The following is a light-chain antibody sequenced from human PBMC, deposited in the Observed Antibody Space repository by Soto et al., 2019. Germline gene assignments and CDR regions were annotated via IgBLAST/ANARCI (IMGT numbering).Light chain of an antibody. CDR3: QSFDTTLSGSV. Sequence: QSVLTQPPSVSGAPGQRVTISCTGTSSNIGSGYDVNWYQHLPGAAPKLLIYLNNNRPSGVPDRFSASKSGTSASLAITGLQAEDEGGYYCQSFDTTLSGSVFGGGTKLTVL. J-gene: IGLJ3*02. CDR2: LNN. V-gene: IGLV1-40*01. CDR1: SSNIGSGYD.